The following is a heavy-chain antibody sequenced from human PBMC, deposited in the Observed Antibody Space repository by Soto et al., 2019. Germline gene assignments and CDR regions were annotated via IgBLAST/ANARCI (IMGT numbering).Heavy chain of an antibody. CDR2: IYWNDDK. V-gene: IGHV2-5*01. Sequence: SGPTLVNPTQTLSLTCTFSGFSLSTSEVGVGWIRQPPGKALEWLALIYWNDDKRYSPSLRSRLTITKDTSKNQVVLTLTNMDPVDTAIYYCAHRPESRSWPGFDYWGQGTLVTVSS. CDR3: AHRPESRSWPGFDY. J-gene: IGHJ4*02. D-gene: IGHD6-13*01. CDR1: GFSLSTSEVG.